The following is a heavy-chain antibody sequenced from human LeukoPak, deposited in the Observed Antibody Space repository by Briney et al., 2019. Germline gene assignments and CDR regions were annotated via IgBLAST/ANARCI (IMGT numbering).Heavy chain of an antibody. Sequence: EASVKVSCKASGGTFSSYAISWVRQAPGQGLEWMGGIIPIFGTANYAQKFRGRVTITADKSTSTAYTELSSLRSEDTAVYYCARGRRGTSGGIQLWSPMRDYYYYYYMDVWGKGTTVTVSS. J-gene: IGHJ6*03. CDR1: GGTFSSYA. CDR3: ARGRRGTSGGIQLWSPMRDYYYYYYMDV. CDR2: IIPIFGTA. V-gene: IGHV1-69*06. D-gene: IGHD5-18*01.